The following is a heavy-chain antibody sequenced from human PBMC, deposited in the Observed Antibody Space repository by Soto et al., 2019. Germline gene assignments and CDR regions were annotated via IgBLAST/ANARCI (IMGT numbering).Heavy chain of an antibody. Sequence: QVQLVQSGAEVKKPGASVKVSCKASGYTFTSYGISWVRQAPGQGLEWMGWISTYNGNTNYAQKLQGRVTMTTDTSTSTAYMELRSLRSDDTPVYYCARDPPYYYDSSRGSAFDIWGQGTMVTVSS. CDR3: ARDPPYYYDSSRGSAFDI. V-gene: IGHV1-18*04. D-gene: IGHD3-22*01. CDR1: GYTFTSYG. J-gene: IGHJ3*02. CDR2: ISTYNGNT.